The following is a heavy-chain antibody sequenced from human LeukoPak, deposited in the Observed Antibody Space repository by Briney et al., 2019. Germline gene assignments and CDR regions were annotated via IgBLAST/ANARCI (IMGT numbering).Heavy chain of an antibody. D-gene: IGHD3-9*01. J-gene: IGHJ4*02. CDR3: FKQKTAYEILTGYYPASFVY. Sequence: SDTLSLTCTIAAGSISSYYWSWIRQPPAQALDCIGYIYYSGSTNYNPSLKSRVSISVDTSKNQFSLKLSSVTAADTAVFFFFKQKTAYEILTGYYPASFVYWGQGTLVTVSS. CDR2: IYYSGST. CDR1: AGSISSYY. V-gene: IGHV4-59*07.